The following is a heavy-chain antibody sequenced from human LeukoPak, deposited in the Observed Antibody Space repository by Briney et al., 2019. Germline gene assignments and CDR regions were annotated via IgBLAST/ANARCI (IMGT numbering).Heavy chain of an antibody. D-gene: IGHD5-18*01. CDR2: SSYSGST. CDR3: ASGYSYGLPYNY. CDR1: GGSISSSSYS. J-gene: IGHJ4*02. V-gene: IGHV4-39*01. Sequence: SETLSLTCTASGGSISSSSYSWGWIRQPPGKGLEYIGSSSYSGSTYYNPSLKSRVTISVDTSKNQFSLKLSSVTAADTAVYYCASGYSYGLPYNYWGQGTLVTVSS.